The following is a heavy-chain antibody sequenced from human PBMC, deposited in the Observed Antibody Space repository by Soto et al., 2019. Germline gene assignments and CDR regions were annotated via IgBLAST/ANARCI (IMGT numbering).Heavy chain of an antibody. D-gene: IGHD3-10*02. CDR1: GFTFSSYG. CDR3: ARGRDLYVPDAFDI. CDR2: IWYDGSNK. J-gene: IGHJ3*02. Sequence: GGSLRLSCAASGFTFSSYGMHWVRQAPGKGLEWVAVIWYDGSNKYYADSVKGRFTISRDNSKNTLYLQMNSLRAEDTAVYYCARGRDLYVPDAFDIWGQGTMVTVSS. V-gene: IGHV3-33*01.